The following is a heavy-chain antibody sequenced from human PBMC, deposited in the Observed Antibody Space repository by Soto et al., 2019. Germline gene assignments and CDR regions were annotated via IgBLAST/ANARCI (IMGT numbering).Heavy chain of an antibody. V-gene: IGHV3-23*01. D-gene: IGHD6-19*01. CDR1: GFTFGSFD. J-gene: IGHJ4*02. CDR2: ISDSGSGPAA. CDR3: ARDGGWSLAVAGLFDL. Sequence: EVQLFESGGGLVQPGGSLRLSCTASGFTFGSFDMSWVRQAPGKGLEWVASISDSGSGPAAYYADSVKGRFTISRDNSKNTLFLQMDSLRADDTALYSCARDGGWSLAVAGLFDLWGPGTLVTVSS.